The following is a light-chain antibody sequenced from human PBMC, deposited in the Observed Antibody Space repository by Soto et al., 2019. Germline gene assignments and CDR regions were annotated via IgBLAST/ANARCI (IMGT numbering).Light chain of an antibody. CDR3: QQYNNWSTWT. Sequence: EIVLTQSPGTLSLSPGERVTLSCMASQSVSSTYLAWYQQKPGQAPRLLIYGASTRATGIPARFSGSGSGTEFTLTISSLQSEDFAVYYCQQYNNWSTWTFGQGTKVDIK. J-gene: IGKJ1*01. CDR2: GAS. V-gene: IGKV3-15*01. CDR1: QSVSSTY.